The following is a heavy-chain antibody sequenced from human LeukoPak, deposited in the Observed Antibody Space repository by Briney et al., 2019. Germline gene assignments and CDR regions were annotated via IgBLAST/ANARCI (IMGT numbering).Heavy chain of an antibody. V-gene: IGHV3-21*01. CDR1: GFTFSSYS. CDR2: ISSSSSYI. J-gene: IGHJ5*02. D-gene: IGHD6-19*01. CDR3: TRLQIAVAGPNWFDP. Sequence: GGSLRLSCAASGFTFSSYSMNWVRQAPGKGLEWVSSISSSSSYIYYADSVKGRFTISRDNAKNSLYLQMNGLRVEDTAVYYCTRLQIAVAGPNWFDPWGQGTLVTVSS.